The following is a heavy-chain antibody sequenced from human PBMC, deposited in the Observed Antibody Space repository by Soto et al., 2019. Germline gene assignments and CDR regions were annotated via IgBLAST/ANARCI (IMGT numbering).Heavy chain of an antibody. Sequence: PSLTMPVPWTVAWGTSIDLCCRRIRKNPGKGLEWIGSIYYRGNAYYNPSLQTRVTISLDKSKSQFSLKLNSVTAADPAVYFCARLEGLATISYYFDSWGPGALVTASS. D-gene: IGHD3-9*01. V-gene: IGHV4-39*01. CDR1: WGTSIDLC. CDR3: ARLEGLATISYYFDS. CDR2: IYYRGNA. J-gene: IGHJ4*02.